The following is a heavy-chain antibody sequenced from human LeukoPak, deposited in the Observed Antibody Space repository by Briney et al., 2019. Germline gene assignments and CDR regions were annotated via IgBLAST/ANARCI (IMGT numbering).Heavy chain of an antibody. CDR1: GFTFSSYA. CDR2: IRGSGGSA. V-gene: IGHV3-23*01. D-gene: IGHD3-16*02. J-gene: IGHJ4*02. CDR3: AKDRGLYYDYIWGSYPSWYFDY. Sequence: GGSLRLSCAASGFTFSSYAMSGGRQAPGEGVECVSAIRGSGGSAYYTDSVKGRFTISRDNSKNTLYLQMNSLRAEDTAVYYCAKDRGLYYDYIWGSYPSWYFDYWGQGTLVTVSS.